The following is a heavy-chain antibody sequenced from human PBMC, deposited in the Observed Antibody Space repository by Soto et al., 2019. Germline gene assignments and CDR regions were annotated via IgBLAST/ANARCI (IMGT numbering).Heavy chain of an antibody. Sequence: QVQLVESGGGVVQPGRSLRLSCAASGFTFSTHAMHWVRQAPGKGLECVAIVSFDGSNKYYADSVKGRFTIARDNSKNSLYLKMSGLTPEDTAFYYCARDQIGITTASGGRIDHWGQGTLVTVSS. CDR3: ARDQIGITTASGGRIDH. V-gene: IGHV3-30-3*01. D-gene: IGHD6-13*01. CDR1: GFTFSTHA. J-gene: IGHJ4*02. CDR2: VSFDGSNK.